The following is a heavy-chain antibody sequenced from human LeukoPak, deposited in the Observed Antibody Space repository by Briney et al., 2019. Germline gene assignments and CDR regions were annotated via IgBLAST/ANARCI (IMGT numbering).Heavy chain of an antibody. V-gene: IGHV3-11*01. CDR1: EFNVNDYY. CDR2: IGGSDTIV. J-gene: IGHJ4*02. CDR3: ARELVAGTFDH. Sequence: GGSLRLSCGASEFNVNDYYMSWVRQARGKGLEWISDIGGSDTIVAYAGSVEGRFTISRDIAKNSLFLQMNSLRADDTAVYYCARELVAGTFDHWGQGILVTVSS. D-gene: IGHD1-7*01.